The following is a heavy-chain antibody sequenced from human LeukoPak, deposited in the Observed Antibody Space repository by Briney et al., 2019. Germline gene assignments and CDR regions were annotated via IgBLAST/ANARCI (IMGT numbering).Heavy chain of an antibody. J-gene: IGHJ4*02. CDR2: ISSSSSYI. Sequence: PGGSLGLSCAASGFTFSSYSMNWVRQAPGKGLEWVSSISSSSSYIYYADSVKGRFTISRVNAKNSLYLQMNSLRAEDTAVYYCAREGDSSGYSPTDFDYWGQGTLVTVSS. V-gene: IGHV3-21*01. CDR3: AREGDSSGYSPTDFDY. D-gene: IGHD3-22*01. CDR1: GFTFSSYS.